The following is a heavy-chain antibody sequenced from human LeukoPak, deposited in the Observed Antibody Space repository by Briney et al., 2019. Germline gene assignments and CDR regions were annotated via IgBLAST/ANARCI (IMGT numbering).Heavy chain of an antibody. V-gene: IGHV3-23*01. CDR3: AKGGYHYDFWSGSPSDAFDI. CDR2: ISGSGGST. Sequence: GRSLRLSCAASGFTFDDYAMHWVRQAPGKGLEWVSAISGSGGSTYYADSVKGRFTISRDNSKNTLYLQMNSLRAEDTAVYYCAKGGYHYDFWSGSPSDAFDIWGQGTMVTVSS. CDR1: GFTFDDYA. D-gene: IGHD3-3*01. J-gene: IGHJ3*02.